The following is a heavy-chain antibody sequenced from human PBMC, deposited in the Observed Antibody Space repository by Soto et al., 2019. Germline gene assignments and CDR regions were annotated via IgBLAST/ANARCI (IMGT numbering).Heavy chain of an antibody. CDR1: GGSFSGYY. D-gene: IGHD3-9*01. J-gene: IGHJ5*02. Sequence: NPSETLSLTCAVYGGSFSGYYWSWIRQPPGKGLEWIVEINHSGSTNYNPSLKSRVTISVDTSKNQFSLKLSSVTAADTAVYYCARVERWNYYDILTGYRTPNWFDPWGQGTLVTVSS. CDR3: ARVERWNYYDILTGYRTPNWFDP. CDR2: INHSGST. V-gene: IGHV4-34*01.